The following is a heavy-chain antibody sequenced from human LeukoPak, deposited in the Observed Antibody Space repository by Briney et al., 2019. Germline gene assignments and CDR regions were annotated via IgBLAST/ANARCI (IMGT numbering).Heavy chain of an antibody. CDR3: ARDGPYGSGSYYFDY. Sequence: SETLSLTCTVSGGSISSYYWSWIRQPPGKGLEWIGYICYSGSTNYNPSLKSRVTISVGTSKNQFSLKLSSVTAADTAVYYCARDGPYGSGSYYFDYWGQGTLVTVSS. D-gene: IGHD3-10*01. J-gene: IGHJ4*02. CDR2: ICYSGST. V-gene: IGHV4-59*01. CDR1: GGSISSYY.